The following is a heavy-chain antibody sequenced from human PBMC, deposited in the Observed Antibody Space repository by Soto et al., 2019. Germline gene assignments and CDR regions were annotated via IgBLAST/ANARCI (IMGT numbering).Heavy chain of an antibody. CDR2: IKSKTDGGTT. Sequence: GGSLRLSCAASGFTFSNAWMSWVRQAPGKGLEWVGRIKSKTDGGTTDYAAPVKGRFTISRDDSKNTLYLQMNSLKTEDTAVYYCTTDRLEYSSGWDYYYFDYWGQGTLVTVSS. V-gene: IGHV3-15*01. CDR3: TTDRLEYSSGWDYYYFDY. D-gene: IGHD6-19*01. J-gene: IGHJ4*02. CDR1: GFTFSNAW.